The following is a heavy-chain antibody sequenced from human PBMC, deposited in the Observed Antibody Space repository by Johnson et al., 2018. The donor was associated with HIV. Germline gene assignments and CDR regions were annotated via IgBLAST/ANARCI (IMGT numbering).Heavy chain of an antibody. CDR3: AREGTEDMIVVVTSRDDAFDI. J-gene: IGHJ3*02. CDR1: GFTFDDYG. Sequence: VQLVESGGGVVRPGGSLRLSCAASGFTFDDYGMSWVRQAPGKGLEWVSGINWNGGSTGYVDSVKGRFTISRDNATNSQYLQMNSLRAEDTALYYCAREGTEDMIVVVTSRDDAFDIWGQGTMVTVSS. CDR2: INWNGGST. V-gene: IGHV3-20*04. D-gene: IGHD3-22*01.